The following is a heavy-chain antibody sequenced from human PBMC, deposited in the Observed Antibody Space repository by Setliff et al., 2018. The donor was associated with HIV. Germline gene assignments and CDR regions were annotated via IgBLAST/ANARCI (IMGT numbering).Heavy chain of an antibody. CDR1: GFAFSGHQ. V-gene: IGHV3-23*01. J-gene: IGHJ5*02. D-gene: IGHD6-19*01. Sequence: HPGGSLRLSCAASGFAFSGHQMSWVRQAPGKGLEWVSDISNSGGITYYADSVKGRFTVSRDNSKNLVYLQMNSLRAEDTAVYYCAKGGISYSSAWYGSWGQGTPVTVSS. CDR3: AKGGISYSSAWYGS. CDR2: ISNSGGIT.